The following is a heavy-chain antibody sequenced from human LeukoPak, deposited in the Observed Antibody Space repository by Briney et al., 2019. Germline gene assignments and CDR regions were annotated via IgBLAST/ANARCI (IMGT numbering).Heavy chain of an antibody. CDR3: AGGYYMYYYYYYMDV. CDR2: IIPIFGTA. J-gene: IGHJ6*03. CDR1: RYTFTGYY. V-gene: IGHV1-69*05. Sequence: SVKVSCKASRYTFTGYYMHWVRQAPGQGLEWMGRIIPIFGTANYAQKFQGRVTITTDESTSTAYMELSSLRSEDTAVYYCAGGYYMYYYYYYMDVWGKGTTVTVSS. D-gene: IGHD3-22*01.